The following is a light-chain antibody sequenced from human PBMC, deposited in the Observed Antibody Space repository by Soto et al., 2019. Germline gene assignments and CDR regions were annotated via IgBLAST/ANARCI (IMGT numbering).Light chain of an antibody. V-gene: IGKV3-15*01. Sequence: EIVMTQSPDTLFVSPGDRATLSCRASESVGTNVAWFQQRPGQAPRLLIYGASTRVAGIPDRFSGSGSETAFTLTISNLQSEDFAIYHCQQWIRWTFGQGTRVELK. J-gene: IGKJ1*01. CDR3: QQWIRWT. CDR1: ESVGTN. CDR2: GAS.